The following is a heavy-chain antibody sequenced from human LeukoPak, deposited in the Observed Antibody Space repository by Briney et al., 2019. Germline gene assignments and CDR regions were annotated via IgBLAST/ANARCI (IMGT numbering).Heavy chain of an antibody. CDR3: ARDLSSSGYYPYYFDY. D-gene: IGHD3-22*01. CDR1: GGTFSSYA. Sequence: SVKVSCKASGGTFSSYAISWVRQAPGQGLEWMGGIIPIFGTANYAQKFQGRVTITADEPTSTAYMELSSLRSEDTAVYYCARDLSSSGYYPYYFDYWGQGTLVTVSS. V-gene: IGHV1-69*13. J-gene: IGHJ4*02. CDR2: IIPIFGTA.